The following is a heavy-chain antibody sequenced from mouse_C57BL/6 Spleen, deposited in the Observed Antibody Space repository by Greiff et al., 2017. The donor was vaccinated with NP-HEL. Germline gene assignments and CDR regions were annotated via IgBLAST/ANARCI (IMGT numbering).Heavy chain of an antibody. CDR1: GYTFTDPT. CDR3: ARTIPWDYAMDY. V-gene: IGHV1-78*01. CDR2: IYPRDGST. J-gene: IGHJ4*01. Sequence: VKLMESDAELVKPGASVKISCKVSGYTFTDPTIHWMKQRPEQGLEWIGYIYPRDGSTKYNEKFKGKATLTADKSSSTAYMQLNSLTSEDSAVYFCARTIPWDYAMDYWGQGTSVTVSS.